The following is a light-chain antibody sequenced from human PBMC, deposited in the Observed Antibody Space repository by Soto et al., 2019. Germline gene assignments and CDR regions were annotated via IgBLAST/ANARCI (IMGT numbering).Light chain of an antibody. Sequence: QSALTQPASVSGSPGQSVTISCTGSSSDGGSYNLVSWYQQHPGKAPKLMIYEVTKRPSGVSNRFSGSKSGNTASLTISGLQAEDEADYYCCSYAGSSTFLYVFGTGTKLTVL. CDR3: CSYAGSSTFLYV. J-gene: IGLJ1*01. CDR2: EVT. V-gene: IGLV2-23*02. CDR1: SSDGGSYNL.